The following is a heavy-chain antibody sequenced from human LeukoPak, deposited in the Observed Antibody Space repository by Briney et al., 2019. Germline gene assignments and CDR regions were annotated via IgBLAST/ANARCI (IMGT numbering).Heavy chain of an antibody. Sequence: SETLSLTCTVSGYSISSGYYWGWIRQPPGKGLEWIGSIYHSGSTYYNPSLKSRVTISVDTSKNQFSLKLSSVTAADTAVYYCARGLDTAMGNYMDVWGKGTTATISS. J-gene: IGHJ6*03. CDR3: ARGLDTAMGNYMDV. CDR1: GYSISSGYY. V-gene: IGHV4-38-2*02. CDR2: IYHSGST. D-gene: IGHD5-18*01.